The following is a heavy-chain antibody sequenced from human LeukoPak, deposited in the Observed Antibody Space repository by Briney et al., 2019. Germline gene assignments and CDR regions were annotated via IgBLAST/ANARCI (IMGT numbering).Heavy chain of an antibody. CDR2: IYYSGST. D-gene: IGHD3-22*01. V-gene: IGHV4-59*06. CDR1: GGSISSYY. Sequence: SETLSLTCTVSGGSISSYYWSWIRQHPGKGLEWIGYIYYSGSTYYNPSLKSRVTISVDTSKNQFSLKLSSVTAADTAVYYCASTPYYYDSSGYHGYWGQGTLVTVSS. J-gene: IGHJ4*02. CDR3: ASTPYYYDSSGYHGY.